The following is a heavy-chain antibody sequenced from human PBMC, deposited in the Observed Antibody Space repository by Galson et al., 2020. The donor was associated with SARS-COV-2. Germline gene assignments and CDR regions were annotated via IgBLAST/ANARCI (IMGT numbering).Heavy chain of an antibody. J-gene: IGHJ5*02. CDR1: GGYISGSSSI. Sequence: SETLSLTCPVPGGYISGSSSIWDWIRQPPEKGLEWLGSIAYSGTTNYNPYHTSPVTIAVDTSKNQFSLKLSSVTAADTAVYYCARGLDFWSGYYPRWIDLWGQGTLVSVSS. V-gene: IGHV4-39*07. D-gene: IGHD3-3*01. CDR3: ARGLDFWSGYYPRWIDL. CDR2: IAYSGTT.